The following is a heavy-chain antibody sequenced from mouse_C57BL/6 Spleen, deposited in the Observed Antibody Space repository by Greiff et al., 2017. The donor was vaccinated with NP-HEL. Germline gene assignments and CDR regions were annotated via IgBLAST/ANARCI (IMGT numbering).Heavy chain of an antibody. CDR2: IDPSDSET. J-gene: IGHJ3*01. D-gene: IGHD2-5*01. Sequence: QVQLQQPGAELVRPGSSVKLSCKASGYTFTSYWMHWVKQRPIQGLEWTGNIDPSDSETHYNQKFKDKATLTVDKSSSTAYMQLSSLTSEDSAVYYCARSYSNLPWFAYWGQGTLVTVSA. CDR3: ARSYSNLPWFAY. V-gene: IGHV1-52*01. CDR1: GYTFTSYW.